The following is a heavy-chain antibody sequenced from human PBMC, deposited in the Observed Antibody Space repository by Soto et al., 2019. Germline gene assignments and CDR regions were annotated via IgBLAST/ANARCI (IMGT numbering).Heavy chain of an antibody. CDR2: INAGNGNT. J-gene: IGHJ6*02. CDR3: AKDILEWLFGSGDYYYYGMDV. D-gene: IGHD3-3*01. Sequence: ASVKVSCKASGYTFTSYAMHWVRQAPGQRLEWMGWINAGNGNTKYSQKFQGRVTITADESTSTAYMDLSSLRSDDTAVYYCAKDILEWLFGSGDYYYYGMDVWGQGTTVTVSS. V-gene: IGHV1-3*01. CDR1: GYTFTSYA.